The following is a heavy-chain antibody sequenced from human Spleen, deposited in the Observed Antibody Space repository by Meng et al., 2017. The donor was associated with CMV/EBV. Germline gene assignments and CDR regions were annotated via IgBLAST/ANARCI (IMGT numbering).Heavy chain of an antibody. CDR2: INSDGSST. CDR1: GFTFSSYW. Sequence: GESLKISCAASGFTFSSYWMHWVRQAPGKGLVWVSRINSDGSSTSYADSVKGRFTISRDNAKNTLYLQMNSLRIEDTAVYYCARDGGYDLWSYRYYHDHWGQGTLVTVSS. D-gene: IGHD3-3*01. CDR3: ARDGGYDLWSYRYYHDH. V-gene: IGHV3-74*01. J-gene: IGHJ4*02.